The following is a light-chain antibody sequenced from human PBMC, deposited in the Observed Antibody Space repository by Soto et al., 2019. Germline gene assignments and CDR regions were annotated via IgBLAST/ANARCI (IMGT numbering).Light chain of an antibody. CDR1: QSVSSSS. J-gene: IGKJ5*01. CDR3: QQYGRSHPII. V-gene: IGKV3-20*01. CDR2: GAS. Sequence: EIVLTQSPGTLSLSPGERATLSCRASQSVSSSSLAWYRQRPGLAPSLLIYGASKRATGIPDRFSGSGSGTDFTLIISRLEPEDVAVYYGQQYGRSHPIIFGQGKRLDIK.